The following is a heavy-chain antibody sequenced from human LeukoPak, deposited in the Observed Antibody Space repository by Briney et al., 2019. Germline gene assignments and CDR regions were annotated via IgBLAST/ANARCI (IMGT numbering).Heavy chain of an antibody. D-gene: IGHD1-1*01. CDR3: ARGRAGTVHYYYYYMDV. V-gene: IGHV1-2*02. CDR1: GYTFTGYY. Sequence: ASVKVSCKASGYTFTGYYMHWVRQAPGQGLEWMGWINPNSGGTNYAQKFQGRVTMTRDTSISTAYMELSRLRSDDTAVYYCARGRAGTVHYYYYYMDVWGKGTTVTVSS. CDR2: INPNSGGT. J-gene: IGHJ6*03.